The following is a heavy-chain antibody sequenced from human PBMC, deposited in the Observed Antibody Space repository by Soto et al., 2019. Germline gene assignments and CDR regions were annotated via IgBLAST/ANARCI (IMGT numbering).Heavy chain of an antibody. J-gene: IGHJ4*02. V-gene: IGHV3-30-3*01. CDR1: GFTFSSYA. CDR2: ISYDGSNK. Sequence: QVQLVESGGGVVQPGRSLRLSCAASGFTFSSYAMHWVRQAPGKGLEWVAVISYDGSNKYYADSVKGRFTISRDNSKNTLYLQMNSLRAEDTAVYYCAEGIAAAGMPTDYWGQGTLFTVSS. D-gene: IGHD6-13*01. CDR3: AEGIAAAGMPTDY.